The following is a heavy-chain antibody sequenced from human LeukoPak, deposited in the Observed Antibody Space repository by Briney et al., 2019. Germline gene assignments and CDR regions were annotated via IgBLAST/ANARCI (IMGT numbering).Heavy chain of an antibody. CDR1: GGTFSSYA. CDR2: INPSGGST. D-gene: IGHD6-25*01. Sequence: GASVKVSCKASGGTFSSYAISWVRQAPGQGLEWMGIINPSGGSTSYAQKFQGRVTMTRDTSTSTVYMELSSLRTEDTAVYYCARARASIGYLGGWFDPWGQGTLVTVSS. J-gene: IGHJ5*02. V-gene: IGHV1-46*01. CDR3: ARARASIGYLGGWFDP.